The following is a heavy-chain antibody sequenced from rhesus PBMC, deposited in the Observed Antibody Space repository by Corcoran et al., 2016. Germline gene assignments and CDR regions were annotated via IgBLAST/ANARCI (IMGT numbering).Heavy chain of an antibody. CDR2: ITYSRDT. V-gene: IGHV4-122*02. CDR3: ARSRAVLVVVATLDY. CDR1: GGSISSGSYH. J-gene: IGHJ4*01. Sequence: QVQLQESGPGLVKPSETLSRTCAVSGGSISSGSYHWSWIRQPPGQGLAWFGYITYSRDTSYNPSLKSRVTISSDTSKTQFSLKLSSVTAADTAVYYCARSRAVLVVVATLDYWGQGVLVTVSS. D-gene: IGHD2-21*01.